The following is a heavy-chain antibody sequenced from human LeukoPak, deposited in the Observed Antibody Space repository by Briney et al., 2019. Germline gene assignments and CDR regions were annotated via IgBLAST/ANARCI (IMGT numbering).Heavy chain of an antibody. Sequence: GGSLRLSCAASGFTFSSYSMNWVRQAPGKGLEWVSSISSSSSYIYYADSVKGRFTISRDNAKNSLYLQMNSLRAEDTAVYYCARDPRHCSSTGCYPDWGQGTLVTVSS. CDR2: ISSSSSYI. CDR3: ARDPRHCSSTGCYPD. J-gene: IGHJ4*02. D-gene: IGHD2-2*01. CDR1: GFTFSSYS. V-gene: IGHV3-21*01.